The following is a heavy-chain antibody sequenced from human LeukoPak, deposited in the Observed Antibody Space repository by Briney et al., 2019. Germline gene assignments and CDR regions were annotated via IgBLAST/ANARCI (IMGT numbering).Heavy chain of an antibody. CDR1: GGTFNSYA. CDR3: ARDTMVRGGRPYTYYGMDV. Sequence: SVKVSCKASGGTFNSYAISWVRQAPGQGLEWMGGIIPIFGTANYAQKFQGSVTITADESTSTAYMELSSLRSEDTALYYCARDTMVRGGRPYTYYGMDVWGQGTTVTVSS. J-gene: IGHJ6*02. D-gene: IGHD3-10*01. CDR2: IIPIFGTA. V-gene: IGHV1-69*13.